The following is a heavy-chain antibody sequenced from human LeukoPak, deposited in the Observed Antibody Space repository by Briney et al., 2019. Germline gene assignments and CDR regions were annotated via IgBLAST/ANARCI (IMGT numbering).Heavy chain of an antibody. J-gene: IGHJ4*02. Sequence: ASVKVSCKASGYTFTGYYMHWVRQAPGQGLEWMGWINPNSGGTNYAQKFPGRVTMTRDTSISTAYMELSRLRSDDTAVYYCARERNYYDSSGYYHVFDYWGQGTLVTVSS. CDR1: GYTFTGYY. CDR3: ARERNYYDSSGYYHVFDY. D-gene: IGHD3-22*01. V-gene: IGHV1-2*02. CDR2: INPNSGGT.